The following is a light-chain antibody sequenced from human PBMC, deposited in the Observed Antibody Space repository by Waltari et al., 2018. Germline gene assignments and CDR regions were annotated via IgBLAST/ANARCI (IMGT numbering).Light chain of an antibody. CDR3: AAWDDRLGGV. Sequence: LTPPPSALGTPGPRGTLPCSGSSPPLRRKEVFWYQPLPGTAPKLPISRTKQGPSGVPDRFSGSKSGTSASLAISGLRSEDEADYYCAAWDDRLGGVFGGGTTLTVL. V-gene: IGLV1-47*01. J-gene: IGLJ3*02. CDR2: RTK. CDR1: SPPLRRKE.